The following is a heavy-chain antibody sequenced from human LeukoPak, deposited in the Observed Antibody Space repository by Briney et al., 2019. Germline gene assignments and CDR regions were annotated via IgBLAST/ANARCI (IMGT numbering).Heavy chain of an antibody. V-gene: IGHV3-23*01. CDR3: AKCRYVWGSYRYYFDY. D-gene: IGHD3-16*02. J-gene: IGHJ4*02. CDR2: ISGSGGST. Sequence: GGSLRLSCAASGFTFSSYAMSWVRQAPGKGLEWVSAISGSGGSTYYADSVKGRFTISRDNSKNTLYLQMNSMRAEDTAVYYCAKCRYVWGSYRYYFDYWGQGTLVTVSS. CDR1: GFTFSSYA.